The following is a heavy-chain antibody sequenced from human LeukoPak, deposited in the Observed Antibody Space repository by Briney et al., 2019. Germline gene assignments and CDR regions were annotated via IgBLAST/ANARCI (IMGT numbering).Heavy chain of an antibody. CDR2: MSPNSGNT. V-gene: IGHV1-8*03. D-gene: IGHD3-3*01. Sequence: ASVKVSCKASGYTFTSYDINWVRQATGQGLEWMGWMSPNSGNTGYAQKFQGRVTITRNTSISTAYMELSSLRSEDTAVYYCARSYYDFWRNYYYYMDVWGKGTTVTVSS. CDR3: ARSYYDFWRNYYYYMDV. J-gene: IGHJ6*03. CDR1: GYTFTSYD.